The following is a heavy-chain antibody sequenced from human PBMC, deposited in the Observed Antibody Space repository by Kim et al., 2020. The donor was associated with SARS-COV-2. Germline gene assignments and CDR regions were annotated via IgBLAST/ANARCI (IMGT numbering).Heavy chain of an antibody. D-gene: IGHD5-12*01. CDR2: INTNTGNP. V-gene: IGHV7-4-1*02. CDR3: ARVGDGYNTDPFGYFDY. J-gene: IGHJ4*02. Sequence: ASVKVSCKASGYTFTSYAMNWVRQAPGQGLEWMGWINTNTGNPTYAQGFTGRFVFSLDTSVSTAYLQISSLKAEDTAVYYCARVGDGYNTDPFGYFDYWGQGTLVTVSS. CDR1: GYTFTSYA.